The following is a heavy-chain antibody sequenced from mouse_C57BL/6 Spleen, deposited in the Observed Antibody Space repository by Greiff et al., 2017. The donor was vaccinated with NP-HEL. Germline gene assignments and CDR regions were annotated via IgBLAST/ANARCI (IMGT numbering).Heavy chain of an antibody. V-gene: IGHV5-4*01. Sequence: EVQLVESGGGLVKPGGSLKLSCAASGFTFSSYAMSWVRQTPEKRLEWVATISDGGSYTYYPDNVKGRFTISRDNAKNNLYLQMSHLKSEDTAMYYCAREGASLRSYFDYWGQGTTLTVSS. D-gene: IGHD1-1*01. CDR3: AREGASLRSYFDY. CDR2: ISDGGSYT. CDR1: GFTFSSYA. J-gene: IGHJ2*01.